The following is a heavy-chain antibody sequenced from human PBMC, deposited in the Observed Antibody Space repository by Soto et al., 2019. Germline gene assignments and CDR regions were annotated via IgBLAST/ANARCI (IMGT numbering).Heavy chain of an antibody. D-gene: IGHD6-13*01. CDR2: VSGSNGNT. CDR3: ARDFYPLAYYFDP. Sequence: QVQLVQSEAEVKKPGASVKVSCEASGYTFINHGISWVRQAPGQGLEWMGWVSGSNGNTKYAQTFQGRFTMTTETSTSTAHMELRNLISDDTAVYFCARDFYPLAYYFDPWGQGTLVTVSS. CDR1: GYTFINHG. V-gene: IGHV1-18*04. J-gene: IGHJ4*02.